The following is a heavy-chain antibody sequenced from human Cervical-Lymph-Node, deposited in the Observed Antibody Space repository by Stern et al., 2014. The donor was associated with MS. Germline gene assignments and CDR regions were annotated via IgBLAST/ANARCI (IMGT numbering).Heavy chain of an antibody. CDR1: GFSLSTRGMC. J-gene: IGHJ4*02. D-gene: IGHD5-24*01. CDR3: ARSRRDGSPDY. Sequence: QVTLRESGPALVKPTQTLTLTCTFSGFSLSTRGMCVRWIRHPPGKALVWLAIIDWDDDKYYNTSLETRLIISKDTPQNPWVLPMTNMDPVDTATYYCARSRRDGSPDYLGQGTLVTVSS. V-gene: IGHV2-70*01. CDR2: IDWDDDK.